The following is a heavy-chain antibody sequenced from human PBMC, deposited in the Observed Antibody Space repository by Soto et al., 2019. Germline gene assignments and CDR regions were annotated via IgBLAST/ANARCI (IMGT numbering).Heavy chain of an antibody. J-gene: IGHJ4*02. CDR2: ISHTGST. CDR1: GFSISSGYY. Sequence: PSETLSLTCTVSGFSISSGYYWVWIRQPPGKGLEWIGSISHTGSTYYNPSLKSRVTMSVDTSKNQFSLRLRSVTAADTAVYYCARDCSSTNCYIPDYWGQGALVTVSS. V-gene: IGHV4-38-2*02. CDR3: ARDCSSTNCYIPDY. D-gene: IGHD2-2*02.